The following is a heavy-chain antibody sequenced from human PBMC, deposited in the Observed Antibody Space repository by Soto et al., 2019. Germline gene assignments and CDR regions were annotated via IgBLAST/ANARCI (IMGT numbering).Heavy chain of an antibody. Sequence: QLQLQESGSGLVKPSQTLSLTCAVSGGSISSGGYSWSWIRQPPGKGLEWIGYIYHSGGTYYNPSLKSRVTITVERAKNQFSLKLSSVTAADTAVYYWARVGQEGLDPWGQGTLVTVSS. CDR2: IYHSGGT. CDR3: ARVGQEGLDP. J-gene: IGHJ5*02. V-gene: IGHV4-30-2*01. CDR1: GGSISSGGYS.